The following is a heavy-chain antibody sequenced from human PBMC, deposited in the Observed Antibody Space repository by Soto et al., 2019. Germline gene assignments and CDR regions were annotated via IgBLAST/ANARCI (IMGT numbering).Heavy chain of an antibody. Sequence: QVQLVESGGGVVQPGRSLRLSCAASGLTFSHYAMHWVRQAPGKGLEWVALMSYDGGNEYYADSVKGRFTISRDNSKNTLYLQMNSRRAEDTAVYYCAKDGSHNFDYWGQGTLVTVSS. CDR3: AKDGSHNFDY. D-gene: IGHD1-26*01. CDR1: GLTFSHYA. CDR2: MSYDGGNE. J-gene: IGHJ4*02. V-gene: IGHV3-30*18.